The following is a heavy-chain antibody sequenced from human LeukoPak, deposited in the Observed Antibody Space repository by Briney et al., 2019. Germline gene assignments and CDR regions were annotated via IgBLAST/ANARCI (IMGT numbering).Heavy chain of an antibody. CDR2: ISAYNGNT. J-gene: IGHJ4*02. CDR1: GGIFSSYV. D-gene: IGHD6-13*01. V-gene: IGHV1-18*01. CDR3: ARGLYSSSFDY. Sequence: ASVKVSCKASGGIFSSYVISWVRQAPGQGLEWMGWISAYNGNTNYAQKLQGRVIMTRDTSISTAYMELSSLRSDDTAVYYCARGLYSSSFDYWGQGTLVTVSS.